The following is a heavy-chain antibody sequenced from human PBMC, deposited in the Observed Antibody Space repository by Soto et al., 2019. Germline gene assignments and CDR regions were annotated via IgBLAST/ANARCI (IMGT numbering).Heavy chain of an antibody. CDR1: GGTFSSYA. Sequence: QVQLVQSGAEVKKPGSSVKVSCKASGGTFSSYAISWVRQAPGQGLEWMGGIIPIFGTANYAQKFQGRVTITADEATSTAYMELSSLRSEDTDVYYCARDLAGLLFGNYFDYWAQGTLVTVCS. J-gene: IGHJ4*02. D-gene: IGHD2-21*02. V-gene: IGHV1-69*01. CDR2: IIPIFGTA. CDR3: ARDLAGLLFGNYFDY.